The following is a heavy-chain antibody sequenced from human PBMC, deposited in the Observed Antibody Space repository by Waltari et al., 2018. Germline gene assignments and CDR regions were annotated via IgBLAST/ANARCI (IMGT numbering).Heavy chain of an antibody. Sequence: QLQLQESGPGLVKPSETLSLPCTVSGGSISSSSYYLGWIRQPPGKGLEWIGSIYYSGSTYYNPSLKSRVTISVDTSKDQFSLKLSSVTAADTAVYYCARDSSSSRLFDYWGQGTLVTVSS. CDR2: IYYSGST. D-gene: IGHD6-6*01. CDR3: ARDSSSSRLFDY. CDR1: GGSISSSSYY. J-gene: IGHJ4*02. V-gene: IGHV4-39*07.